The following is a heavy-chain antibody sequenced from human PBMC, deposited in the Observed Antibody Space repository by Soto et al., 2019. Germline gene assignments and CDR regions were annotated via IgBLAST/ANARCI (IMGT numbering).Heavy chain of an antibody. Sequence: QVQLHQRGTGLLKPSETLSLTCSVSGESFSGHFWTWIRQPPGKGLEWIGEIDYSGATHYNASVKSRVSMSVDSTKKQVSLKVTSVTAADTAVYYCARGGITPSMFFFDYWGQGTLVIVSS. CDR3: ARGGITPSMFFFDY. CDR2: IDYSGAT. D-gene: IGHD3-10*02. V-gene: IGHV4-34*01. J-gene: IGHJ4*02. CDR1: GESFSGHF.